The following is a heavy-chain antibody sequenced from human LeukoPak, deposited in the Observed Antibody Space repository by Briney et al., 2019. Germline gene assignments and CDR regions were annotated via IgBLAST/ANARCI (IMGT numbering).Heavy chain of an antibody. CDR1: RGSISGYS. Sequence: PSETLSLTCTVSRGSISGYSWSWIRQSPGGGLEWIGYIYYSGDTACNPSLRSRVTLSVDTSKNQFSLQLRSVTTANTAVYYCVRGPYGASISKWFDPWGQGTQVIVSP. D-gene: IGHD4/OR15-4a*01. J-gene: IGHJ5*02. CDR2: IYYSGDT. CDR3: VRGPYGASISKWFDP. V-gene: IGHV4-59*01.